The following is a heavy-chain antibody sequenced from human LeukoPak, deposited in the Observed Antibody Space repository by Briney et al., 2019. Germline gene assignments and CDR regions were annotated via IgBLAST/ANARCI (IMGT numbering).Heavy chain of an antibody. Sequence: GGSLRLSCAPSGFTFSSYAMHWGPHAPGEGLEWVAVISYDGSNKYYTHSVKGRFTITRDNSKNTLYLQMNSPRADDTSVYYCARHQKPSCSSVSWYPYGGWDYWAGGTLVTASS. D-gene: IGHD2-2*01. V-gene: IGHV3-30*04. CDR2: ISYDGSNK. CDR1: GFTFSSYA. J-gene: IGHJ4*02. CDR3: ARHQKPSCSSVSWYPYGGWDY.